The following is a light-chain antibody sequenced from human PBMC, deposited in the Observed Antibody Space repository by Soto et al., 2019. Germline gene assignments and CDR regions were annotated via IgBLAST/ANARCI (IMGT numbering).Light chain of an antibody. J-gene: IGKJ1*01. CDR3: QQYEPSPRT. V-gene: IGKV3-20*01. CDR1: QSVSSNY. Sequence: EIVLTQSPGTLSLSPGERATLSCRASQSVSSNYLAWYQQKRGQPPRLIFYGASSRATGLPTRFSGSGAGTDFTLTISRLEYEDFAVYYCQQYEPSPRTFGQGTKVEI. CDR2: GAS.